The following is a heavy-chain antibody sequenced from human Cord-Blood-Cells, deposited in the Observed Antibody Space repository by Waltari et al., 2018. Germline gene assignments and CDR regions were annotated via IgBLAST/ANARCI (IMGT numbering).Heavy chain of an antibody. CDR3: ARGLRYYGSGSYYNYYYYYMDV. J-gene: IGHJ6*03. CDR1: RGSISRYY. V-gene: IGHV4-4*07. CDR2: IYTRGST. Sequence: QVQLQESGPGLVKPAETLSLPCTVSRGSISRYYWSWLRRPAGKGLVWIGRIYTRGSTNYNPSLKRRVTMSVDTSNNQFSLKLSSVTAADTAVYYCARGLRYYGSGSYYNYYYYYMDVWGKGTTVTVSS. D-gene: IGHD3-10*01.